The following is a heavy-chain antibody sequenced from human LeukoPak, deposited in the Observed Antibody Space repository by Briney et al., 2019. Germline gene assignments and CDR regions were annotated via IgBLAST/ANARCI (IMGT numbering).Heavy chain of an antibody. Sequence: ASVKVSCKASGGTFCSYAISWVRQAPGQGLEWMGRIIPIFGIANYAQKFQGRVTITADKSTSTAYMELSSLRSEETAVYSCARSSSGFDFNNWFDPWGQGTLVTVSS. CDR1: GGTFCSYA. V-gene: IGHV1-69*04. D-gene: IGHD5-12*01. J-gene: IGHJ5*02. CDR3: ARSSSGFDFNNWFDP. CDR2: IIPIFGIA.